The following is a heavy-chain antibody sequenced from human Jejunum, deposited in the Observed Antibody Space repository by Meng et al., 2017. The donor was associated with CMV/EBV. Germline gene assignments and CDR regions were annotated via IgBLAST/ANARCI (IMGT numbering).Heavy chain of an antibody. J-gene: IGHJ4*02. Sequence: QVRLGGSGGGLVKPGGSLIFSCAVSGSMFSYYMSWIRQAPGKGLEWMAVISYDGSKEYYADSVKGRFTISRDNSKNTLYLQMNSLRAEDTAVYYCARGRGPLEYYFDYWGQGTLVTVSS. V-gene: IGHV3-30-3*01. CDR1: GSMFSYY. CDR3: ARGRGPLEYYFDY. CDR2: ISYDGSKE. D-gene: IGHD3-3*01.